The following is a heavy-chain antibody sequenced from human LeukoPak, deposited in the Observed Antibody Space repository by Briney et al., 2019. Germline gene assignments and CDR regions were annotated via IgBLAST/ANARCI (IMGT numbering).Heavy chain of an antibody. D-gene: IGHD3-10*01. Sequence: PSETLSLTCTISGGSISSYYWSWIRQPPGKGLEWIGYIYYTGSTNHNPSLKSRVTISVDTSKNQFSLKLSSVTAADTAVYYCARYGSGGFDPWGQGTLVTVSS. CDR2: IYYTGST. V-gene: IGHV4-59*08. CDR1: GGSISSYY. CDR3: ARYGSGGFDP. J-gene: IGHJ5*02.